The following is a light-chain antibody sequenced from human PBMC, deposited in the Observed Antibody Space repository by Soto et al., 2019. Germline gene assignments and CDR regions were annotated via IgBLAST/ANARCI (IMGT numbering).Light chain of an antibody. V-gene: IGLV2-8*01. J-gene: IGLJ1*01. CDR2: EVN. CDR3: CSYAVSNNYV. CDR1: GSDVGAYNY. Sequence: QSALTQPPSASGSPGQSVTISCTGTGSDVGAYNYVSWYRQYPGKAPKLVIFEVNKRPSGVPDRISGSKSGITASLTVSGLQAEDEADYYCCSYAVSNNYVFGTGTKV.